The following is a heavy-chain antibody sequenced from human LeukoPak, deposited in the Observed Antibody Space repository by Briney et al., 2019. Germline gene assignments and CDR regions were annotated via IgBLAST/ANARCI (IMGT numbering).Heavy chain of an antibody. D-gene: IGHD3-22*01. CDR2: LSHDGNNE. J-gene: IGHJ4*02. V-gene: IGHV3-30*19. Sequence: GRSLRLSCAASGFTFSSYGIHWVRQAPGKGLEWVAALSHDGNNEFYADSVKGRFTISRDNSKSTLYLQMNSLRAGDTATFYCAKDNYYGSSAVIDYWGQGALVTVSS. CDR3: AKDNYYGSSAVIDY. CDR1: GFTFSSYG.